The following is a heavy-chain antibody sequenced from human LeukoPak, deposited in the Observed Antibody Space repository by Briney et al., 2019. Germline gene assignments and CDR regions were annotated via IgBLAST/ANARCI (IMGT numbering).Heavy chain of an antibody. CDR1: GFTFSKYS. D-gene: IGHD2-15*01. V-gene: IGHV3-48*04. J-gene: IGHJ4*02. CDR3: ARDLSLYCSGGSCYSLNY. CDR2: ITSSSSTI. Sequence: GGSLRLSCAASGFTFSKYSMNWVRQAPGKGLEWVSYITSSSSTIYYADSVKGRFTISRDNAKNSLYLQMNSLRAEDTAVYYCARDLSLYCSGGSCYSLNYWGQGTLVTVSS.